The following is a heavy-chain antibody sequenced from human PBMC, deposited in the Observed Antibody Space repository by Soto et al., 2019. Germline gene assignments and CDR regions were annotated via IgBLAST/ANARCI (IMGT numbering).Heavy chain of an antibody. J-gene: IGHJ4*02. CDR1: GGSTSSGGSY. D-gene: IGHD2-2*01. CDR2: IYYSGNT. V-gene: IGHV4-30-4*01. Sequence: SETLSLTCTVSGGSTSSGGSYWGWIRRPPGKGLEWIGYIYYSGNTYFNPSLKSRVTLSVDTSKNQFSLNLSSVTAADTAVYYCVRYCSTTKCPFDYWGQGTLVTVSS. CDR3: VRYCSTTKCPFDY.